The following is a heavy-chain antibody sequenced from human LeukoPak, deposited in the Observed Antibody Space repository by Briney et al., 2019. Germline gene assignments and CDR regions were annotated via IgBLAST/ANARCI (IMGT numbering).Heavy chain of an antibody. Sequence: GGSLRLSCAASGFTFSSYAMSWVRQAPGKGLEWASAISGSGGSTYYADSVKGRFTISRDNSKNTLYLQMNSLRAEDTAVYYCAKEGKRGTMVRGVIPRSWGQGTLVTVSS. V-gene: IGHV3-23*01. D-gene: IGHD3-10*01. CDR1: GFTFSSYA. CDR2: ISGSGGST. CDR3: AKEGKRGTMVRGVIPRS. J-gene: IGHJ4*02.